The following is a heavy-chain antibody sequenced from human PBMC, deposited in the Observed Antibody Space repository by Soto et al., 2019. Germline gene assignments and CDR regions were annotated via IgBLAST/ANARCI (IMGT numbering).Heavy chain of an antibody. V-gene: IGHV1-46*03. CDR3: ARDGRGYDILTGPQSPYGMDV. D-gene: IGHD3-9*01. J-gene: IGHJ6*02. CDR2: INPSGGST. CDR1: GYTFTSYY. Sequence: ASVNVSCKASGYTFTSYYMHWVRQAPGQGLEWMGIINPSGGSTSYAQKFQGRVTMTRDTSTSTVYMELSSLRSEDTAVYYCARDGRGYDILTGPQSPYGMDVWGQGTTVTVSS.